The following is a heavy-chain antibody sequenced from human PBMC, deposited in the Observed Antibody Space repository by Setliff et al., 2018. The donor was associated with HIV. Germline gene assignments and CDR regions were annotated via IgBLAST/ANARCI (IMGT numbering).Heavy chain of an antibody. Sequence: TSETLSLTCSVSGGSINSYHWTWIRQPAGKGLEWVANIKQDGTDKYYVDSVRGRFTISRDNARKSLFLQMNSLRVEDTAVYYCARDTCDTPSCYAGPRFVYWGQGNLVTVSS. D-gene: IGHD2-2*01. CDR2: IKQDGTDK. CDR1: GGSINSYH. CDR3: ARDTCDTPSCYAGPRFVY. J-gene: IGHJ4*02. V-gene: IGHV3-7*01.